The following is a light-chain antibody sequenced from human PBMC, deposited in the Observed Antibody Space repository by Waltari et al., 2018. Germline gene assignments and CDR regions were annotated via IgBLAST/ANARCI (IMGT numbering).Light chain of an antibody. CDR1: QSVSTT. CDR3: QQFDNWS. J-gene: IGKJ2*01. CDR2: GAS. Sequence: VLLTQSPATLSVSPGERATLSCRASQSVSTTLAWYQQKPGQAPRLLIYGASTRATGIPARFSGSGSGTEFTLTISSLQSADFAIYYCQQFDNWSFGQGTKLEIK. V-gene: IGKV3-15*01.